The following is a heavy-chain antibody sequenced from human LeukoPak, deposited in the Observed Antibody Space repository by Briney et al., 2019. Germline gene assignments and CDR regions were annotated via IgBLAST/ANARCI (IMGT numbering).Heavy chain of an antibody. J-gene: IGHJ5*02. CDR1: GYTFTGYY. CDR3: ARFPPLTGSNWFDP. D-gene: IGHD1-20*01. CDR2: INPNSGGT. Sequence: ASVKVSCKASGYTFTGYYMHWVRQAPGQGLEWMGWINPNSGGTNYAQKFQGRVTMTRDTSISTAYIELSRLRSDDTAVYYCARFPPLTGSNWFDPWGQGTLVTVSS. V-gene: IGHV1-2*02.